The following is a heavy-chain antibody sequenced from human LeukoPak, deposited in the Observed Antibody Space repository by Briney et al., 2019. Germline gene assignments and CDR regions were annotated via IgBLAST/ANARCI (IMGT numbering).Heavy chain of an antibody. Sequence: ASVKVSCKASGYTFTGYYMHWVRQAPGQGLEWMGWINPNSGGTNYAQKFQGRVTMTRDTSISTAYMELSRLRSDDTAVYYCARGLPYYYDSSGYANYWGLGTLVTVSS. V-gene: IGHV1-2*02. J-gene: IGHJ4*02. D-gene: IGHD3-22*01. CDR3: ARGLPYYYDSSGYANY. CDR2: INPNSGGT. CDR1: GYTFTGYY.